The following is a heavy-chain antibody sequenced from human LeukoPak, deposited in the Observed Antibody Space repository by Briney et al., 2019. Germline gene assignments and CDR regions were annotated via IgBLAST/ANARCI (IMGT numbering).Heavy chain of an antibody. CDR3: ARGRMVRGVMNRSRFDP. V-gene: IGHV4-39*01. CDR1: GDSISSSSSY. D-gene: IGHD3-10*01. J-gene: IGHJ5*02. Sequence: SETLSLTCTVSGDSISSSSSYWGWIRQPPGEGLEWIGSIYYSGSTYYNTSLKSRVTISVDTSKNQFSLKLSSVTAADTAVYYCARGRMVRGVMNRSRFDPWGQGTLVTVSS. CDR2: IYYSGST.